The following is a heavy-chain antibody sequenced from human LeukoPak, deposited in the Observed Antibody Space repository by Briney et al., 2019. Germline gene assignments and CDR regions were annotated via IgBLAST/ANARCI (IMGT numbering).Heavy chain of an antibody. V-gene: IGHV4-34*01. D-gene: IGHD5-24*01. CDR1: GGSFSGDY. J-gene: IGHJ4*02. Sequence: SETLSLSRAVYGGSFSGDYWSWIRQPPGKGLQWIGEINHSGNTNNNPSLKSRVTMSVDTSKNQLSLNLTSVTAADTAVYYCARVHGHNLGTLDYWGQGILVTVSS. CDR3: ARVHGHNLGTLDY. CDR2: INHSGNT.